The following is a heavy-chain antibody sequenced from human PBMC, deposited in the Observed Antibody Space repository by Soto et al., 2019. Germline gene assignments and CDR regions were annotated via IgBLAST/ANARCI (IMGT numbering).Heavy chain of an antibody. CDR2: IIPMYRVA. CDR3: AKDRDGYNNLYFDV. J-gene: IGHJ2*01. Sequence: QVQLVQSGPEVKTPGSSVKVSCTTSGGSLSNTAFNWVRQAPGQRLEWVGGIIPMYRVANHAQKFQGRLSITADDSTNTVYMELSRLTSDDTAVYLCAKDRDGYNNLYFDVWGRGTLIAVSS. CDR1: GGSLSNTA. V-gene: IGHV1-69*01. D-gene: IGHD5-18*01.